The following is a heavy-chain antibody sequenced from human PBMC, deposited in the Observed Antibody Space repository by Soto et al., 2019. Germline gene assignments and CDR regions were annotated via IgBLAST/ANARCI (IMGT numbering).Heavy chain of an antibody. CDR1: GGTFSSYA. V-gene: IGHV1-69*01. Sequence: QVQLVQSGAEVKKPGSSVKVSCKASGGTFSSYAISWVRQAPGQGLEWMGGIIPIFGTANYAQKFQGRVTITADESKSTAYMELSSLRSEDTAVYYCESGGGNYVWGSSAYVYWGQGTLVTVSS. CDR3: ESGGGNYVWGSSAYVY. D-gene: IGHD3-16*01. J-gene: IGHJ4*02. CDR2: IIPIFGTA.